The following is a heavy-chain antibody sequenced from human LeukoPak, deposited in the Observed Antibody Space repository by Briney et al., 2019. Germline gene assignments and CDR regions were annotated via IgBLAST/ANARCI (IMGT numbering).Heavy chain of an antibody. D-gene: IGHD3-22*01. Sequence: SETLSLTCTVSGGSISSYYWSWIRQPPGKGLEWIGYIYYSGSTNYNPSLKSRVTISVDTSKNQFSPKLSSVTAADTAVYYCARAPGFDRPDAFDIWGQGTMVTVSS. CDR1: GGSISSYY. CDR3: ARAPGFDRPDAFDI. CDR2: IYYSGST. V-gene: IGHV4-59*01. J-gene: IGHJ3*02.